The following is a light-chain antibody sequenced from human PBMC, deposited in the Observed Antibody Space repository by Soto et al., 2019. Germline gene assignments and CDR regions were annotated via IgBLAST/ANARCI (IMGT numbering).Light chain of an antibody. V-gene: IGLV2-14*03. Sequence: QSALTQPASVSGSPGQSITISCTGTSSDVGGYNYVSWYQQHPGKAPKLIIYDVSNRPSGVSNRFSGSKSGNTASLTISGLQAEDEADDYCNSYTSSSTYVFGTGTKLTVL. CDR2: DVS. CDR1: SSDVGGYNY. CDR3: NSYTSSSTYV. J-gene: IGLJ1*01.